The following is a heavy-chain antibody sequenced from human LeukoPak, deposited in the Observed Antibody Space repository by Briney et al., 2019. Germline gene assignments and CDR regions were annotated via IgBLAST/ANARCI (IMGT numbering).Heavy chain of an antibody. J-gene: IGHJ3*02. CDR3: VKDPDPRYCSSTSCSPI. D-gene: IGHD2-2*01. Sequence: GGSLRLSCAASGFTFSSYWMSWVRQAPGKGLEWVANIKQDGSERYYVDSVKGRFTISRDNAKNSLYLQMNSLRVEDTAVYYCVKDPDPRYCSSTSCSPIWGQGTMVTVSS. CDR2: IKQDGSER. V-gene: IGHV3-7*03. CDR1: GFTFSSYW.